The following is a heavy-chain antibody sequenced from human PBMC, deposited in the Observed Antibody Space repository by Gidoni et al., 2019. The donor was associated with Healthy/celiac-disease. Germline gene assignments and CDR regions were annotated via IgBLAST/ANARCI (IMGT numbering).Heavy chain of an antibody. Sequence: VQLVESGGGEVQPWRSLRLSCAAHGFTFSSYCMHWVRQAPGKGLECVAGISNDGSNKDYADSGKGRFTISRDKSKNTLYLQMNSLRAEDTAGYYCAKVYDSSGYYSRGGTSDYWGQGTLVTVSS. J-gene: IGHJ4*02. V-gene: IGHV3-30*18. CDR3: AKVYDSSGYYSRGGTSDY. D-gene: IGHD3-22*01. CDR2: ISNDGSNK. CDR1: GFTFSSYC.